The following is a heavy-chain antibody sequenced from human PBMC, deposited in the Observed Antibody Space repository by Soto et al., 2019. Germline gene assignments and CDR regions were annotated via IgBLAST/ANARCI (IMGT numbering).Heavy chain of an antibody. CDR2: IYYSGST. D-gene: IGHD3-16*02. CDR3: ARDRVTFGGVIVLSS. V-gene: IGHV4-61*01. CDR1: GGSVSSGSYY. J-gene: IGHJ4*02. Sequence: SETLSLTCTVSGGSVSSGSYYWSWIRQPPGKGLEWIGYIYYSGSTNYNPSLKSRVTISVDTSKNQFSLKLSSVTAADTAVYYCARDRVTFGGVIVLSSWGQGTLVTVSS.